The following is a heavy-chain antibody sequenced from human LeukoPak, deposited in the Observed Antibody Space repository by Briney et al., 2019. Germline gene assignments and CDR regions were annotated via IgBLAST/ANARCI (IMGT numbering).Heavy chain of an antibody. Sequence: WETLSLTCTVSGDSIRSYYWSWIRQLAGKGLEWIGRIYTSGNTNYSPSLKSRVTMSVDTSKNQFSLKLSSVTAADTAVYYCARGGGFWYSSSFEGAFDNWGQGTIVTVSS. CDR3: ARGGGFWYSSSFEGAFDN. CDR2: IYTSGNT. CDR1: GDSIRSYY. J-gene: IGHJ3*02. D-gene: IGHD6-6*01. V-gene: IGHV4-4*07.